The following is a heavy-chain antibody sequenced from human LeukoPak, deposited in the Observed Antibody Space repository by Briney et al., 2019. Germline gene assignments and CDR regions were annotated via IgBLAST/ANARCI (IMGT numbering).Heavy chain of an antibody. J-gene: IGHJ4*02. CDR1: GYTLTELS. V-gene: IGHV1-24*01. Sequence: ASVKVSCKVSGYTLTELSMHWVRRAPGKGLEWMGGFDPEDGETIYAQKFQGRVTMTEDTSTDTAYMELSSLRSEDTAVYYCASRDCSGGSCYGGFDYWGQGTLVTVSS. CDR3: ASRDCSGGSCYGGFDY. D-gene: IGHD2-15*01. CDR2: FDPEDGET.